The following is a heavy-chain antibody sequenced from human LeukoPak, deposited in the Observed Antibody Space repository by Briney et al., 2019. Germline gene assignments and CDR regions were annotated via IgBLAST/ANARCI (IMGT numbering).Heavy chain of an antibody. CDR3: ARIFCSGGNCYHFDY. Sequence: ASETLSLTCTVSGGSMSTSDNYWNWIRQPAGKGLEWIGRIYTSGSTTYNPSLKSRVTMSLDTSKNQVSLKLSSVTAADTAVYSCARIFCSGGNCYHFDYWGQGTLVTVSS. D-gene: IGHD2-15*01. CDR2: IYTSGST. V-gene: IGHV4-61*02. J-gene: IGHJ4*02. CDR1: GGSMSTSDNY.